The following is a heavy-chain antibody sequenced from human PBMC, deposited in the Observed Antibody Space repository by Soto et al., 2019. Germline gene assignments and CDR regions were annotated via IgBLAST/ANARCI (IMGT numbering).Heavy chain of an antibody. J-gene: IGHJ3*02. Sequence: LRLSCAASGFTFSSYEMNWVRQAPGKGLEWVSYISSSGSTIYYADSVKGRFTISRDNAKNSLYLQMNSLRAEDTAVYYCARVNPYYYDSSGYYSNAFDIWGQGTMVTVSS. V-gene: IGHV3-48*03. D-gene: IGHD3-22*01. CDR1: GFTFSSYE. CDR2: ISSSGSTI. CDR3: ARVNPYYYDSSGYYSNAFDI.